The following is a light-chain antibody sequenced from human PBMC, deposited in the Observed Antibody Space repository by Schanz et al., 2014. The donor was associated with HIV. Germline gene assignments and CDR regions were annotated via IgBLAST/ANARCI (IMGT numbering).Light chain of an antibody. V-gene: IGKV1-9*01. CDR2: AAS. Sequence: DIQMTQSPSSQSASVGDRVTITCRASQGVSSYLAWYQQKPGKAPKLLIYAASTLQSGVPSRFSGSGSGTEFTLTIYSLQPDDSATYYCQQYHSSAWTFGQGTRLEIK. J-gene: IGKJ1*01. CDR3: QQYHSSAWT. CDR1: QGVSSY.